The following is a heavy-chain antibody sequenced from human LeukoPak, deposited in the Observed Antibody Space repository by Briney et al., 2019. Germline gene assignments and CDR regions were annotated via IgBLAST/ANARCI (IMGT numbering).Heavy chain of an antibody. J-gene: IGHJ4*02. CDR2: IKTVNEGEIR. CDR1: GFGFTYAW. V-gene: IGHV3-15*01. CDR3: TTDQDYGSGRDLPGY. Sequence: GGSLRLSCVASGFGFTYAWMTWVRQAPGKGLEWVGRIKTVNEGEIRDYAAALNGRFTISRDDSKNTLYLQMNSLKTEDTAVYYCTTDQDYGSGRDLPGYWGQGTLVTVSS. D-gene: IGHD3-10*01.